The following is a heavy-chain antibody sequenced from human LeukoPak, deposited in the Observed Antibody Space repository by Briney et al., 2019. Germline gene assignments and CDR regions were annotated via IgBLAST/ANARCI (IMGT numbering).Heavy chain of an antibody. D-gene: IGHD3-9*01. Sequence: PGGSLRLSCVASGFAFGSYGMHWVRQAPGKGLEWLAFIRNDESTENYVDSVKGRFTISRDNSKYTLYLQMRSLRPEDTALYYCATQAHDRTGDPGCCYFDLWGRGTLVTVSS. CDR2: IRNDESTE. J-gene: IGHJ2*01. CDR3: ATQAHDRTGDPGCCYFDL. CDR1: GFAFGSYG. V-gene: IGHV3-30*02.